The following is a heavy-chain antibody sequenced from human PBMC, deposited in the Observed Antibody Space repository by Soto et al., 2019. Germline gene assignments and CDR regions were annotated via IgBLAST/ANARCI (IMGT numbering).Heavy chain of an antibody. CDR3: ARANIAAAGTIFDP. CDR2: IYYNAIT. D-gene: IGHD6-13*01. J-gene: IGHJ5*02. V-gene: IGHV4-61*08. CDR1: GASVSSGAYF. Sequence: QVKLQESGPGRVKPSETLSLTCTVSGASVSSGAYFWSWVRQPPGKGLEWIGYIYYNAITNYNPSLKSRVTILVDTSKSEISLTLNSVTAADTAVYYCARANIAAAGTIFDPWGQGVLVTVSA.